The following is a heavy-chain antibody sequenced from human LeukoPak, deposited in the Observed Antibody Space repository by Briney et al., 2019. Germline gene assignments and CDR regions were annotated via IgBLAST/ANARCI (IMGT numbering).Heavy chain of an antibody. V-gene: IGHV4-34*01. CDR1: GGSFSGYY. CDR2: INHSGST. J-gene: IGHJ4*02. D-gene: IGHD6-13*01. Sequence: SETLSLTCAVYGGSFSGYYWSWIRQPPGKGLEWIGEINHSGSTNYNPSLKSRVTISVDTSKNQFSLKLSSVTAADTAVYYCARGPSRQQLALYYLDYWGQGTLVTVSS. CDR3: ARGPSRQQLALYYLDY.